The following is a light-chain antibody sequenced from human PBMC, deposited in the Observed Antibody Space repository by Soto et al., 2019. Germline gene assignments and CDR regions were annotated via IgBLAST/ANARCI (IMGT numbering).Light chain of an antibody. Sequence: DIQMTQSPSTLSASVGDRVTITCRASQSISSWLAWYQQKPGKAPKLLIYKASGLESGVPSRFSGSGTGTEFTLPISSLQPDDFATYYCQQYNTDSWTFGQGTKVEIK. CDR1: QSISSW. J-gene: IGKJ1*01. V-gene: IGKV1-5*03. CDR2: KAS. CDR3: QQYNTDSWT.